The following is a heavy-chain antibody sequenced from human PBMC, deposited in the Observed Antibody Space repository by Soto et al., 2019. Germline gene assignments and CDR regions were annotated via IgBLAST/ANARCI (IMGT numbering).Heavy chain of an antibody. V-gene: IGHV3-11*01. Sequence: LRLSCAASGFTFSDYYMSWIRQAPGKGLEWVSYISSSGSTIYYADSVKGRFTISRDNAKNSLYLQMNSLRAEDTAVYYCARGLHSSSWSRHDYCGQGTLVTVSS. CDR1: GFTFSDYY. CDR3: ARGLHSSSWSRHDY. J-gene: IGHJ4*02. CDR2: ISSSGSTI. D-gene: IGHD6-13*01.